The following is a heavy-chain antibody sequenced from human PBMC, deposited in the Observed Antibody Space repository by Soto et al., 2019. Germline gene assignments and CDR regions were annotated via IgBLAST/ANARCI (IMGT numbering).Heavy chain of an antibody. CDR1: DFMFTSYW. D-gene: IGHD2-21*01. CDR2: IKQDGSEK. CDR3: ARENFGGRVADFDK. V-gene: IGHV3-7*01. Sequence: EVQLVESGGGLVQPGGSLRLSCAASDFMFTSYWMSWVRQSPGKGLEWVANIKQDGSEKHYVDSVKGRFTISRDDAKNSLYLQMNSLRVEDTAVYYCARENFGGRVADFDKWGQGTLVTVSS. J-gene: IGHJ4*02.